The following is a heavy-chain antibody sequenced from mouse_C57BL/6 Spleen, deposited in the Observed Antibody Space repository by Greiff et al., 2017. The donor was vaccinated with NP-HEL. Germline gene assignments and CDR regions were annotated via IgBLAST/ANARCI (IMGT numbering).Heavy chain of an antibody. CDR1: GYTFTSYW. V-gene: IGHV1-55*01. D-gene: IGHD1-1*01. J-gene: IGHJ2*01. CDR3: ARWRTTVVAPFDY. CDR2: IYPGSGST. Sequence: QVQLQQPGAELVKPGASVKMSCKASGYTFTSYWITWVKPRPGQGLEWIGDIYPGSGSTNYNEKFKSKATLTVDTSSSTAYMQLSSLTSEDSAVYYCARWRTTVVAPFDYWGQGTTLTVSS.